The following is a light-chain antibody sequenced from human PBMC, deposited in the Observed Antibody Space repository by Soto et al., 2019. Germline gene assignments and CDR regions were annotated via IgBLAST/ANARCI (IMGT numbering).Light chain of an antibody. Sequence: DLTQPASLSGSPGQSITISCTGTSSDVGGYNYVSWYQQHPGKAPKLMIYDVSNRPSGVSNRFSGSKSGNTASLTISGLQAEDEADYYCSSYTSSSTPYVFGTGTKATVL. V-gene: IGLV2-14*01. CDR1: SSDVGGYNY. CDR3: SSYTSSSTPYV. CDR2: DVS. J-gene: IGLJ1*01.